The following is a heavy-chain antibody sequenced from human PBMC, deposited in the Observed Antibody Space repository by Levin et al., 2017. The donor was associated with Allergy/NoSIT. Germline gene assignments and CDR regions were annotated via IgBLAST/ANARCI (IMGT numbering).Heavy chain of an antibody. CDR2: ISSSGSTI. CDR3: ARDGIPLYCSGGSCYGGDAFDI. Sequence: PGGSLRLSCAASGFTFSSYEMNWVRQAPGKGLEWVSYISSSGSTIYYADSVKGRFTISRDNAKNSLYLQMNSLRAEDTAVYYCARDGIPLYCSGGSCYGGDAFDIWGQGTMVTVSS. J-gene: IGHJ3*02. V-gene: IGHV3-48*03. D-gene: IGHD2-15*01. CDR1: GFTFSSYE.